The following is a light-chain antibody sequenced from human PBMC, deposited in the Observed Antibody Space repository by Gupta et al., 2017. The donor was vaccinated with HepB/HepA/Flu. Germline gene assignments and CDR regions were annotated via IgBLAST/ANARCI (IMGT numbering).Light chain of an antibody. CDR3: QQYNNWPET. V-gene: IGKV3-15*01. CDR2: GAS. J-gene: IGKJ1*01. CDR1: QSVSSN. Sequence: FISHPPATLSVSPGERATLSCRASQSVSSNLAWYQQKPGQAPRLLIYGASTRATGIPARFSGSGSGTEFTLTISSLQSEDFAVYYCQQYNNWPETFGQGTKVEIK.